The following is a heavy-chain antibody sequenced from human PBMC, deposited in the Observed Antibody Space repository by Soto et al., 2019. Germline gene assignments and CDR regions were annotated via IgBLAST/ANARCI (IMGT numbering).Heavy chain of an antibody. D-gene: IGHD3-10*01. CDR3: ARDGVVSARWFGELSDTI. J-gene: IGHJ4*02. CDR1: GGTFSSYT. Sequence: GASVKVYCKAAGGTFSSYTISWVRQAPGQGLEWMGRIIPILGIANYAQKFQGRVTITADKSTSTAYMELSSLRSEDTAVYYCARDGVVSARWFGELSDTIWGQGTLVTVAS. V-gene: IGHV1-69*04. CDR2: IIPILGIA.